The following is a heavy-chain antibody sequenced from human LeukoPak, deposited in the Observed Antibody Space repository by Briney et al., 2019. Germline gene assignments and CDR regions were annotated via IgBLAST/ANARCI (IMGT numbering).Heavy chain of an antibody. CDR2: INHSGST. V-gene: IGHV4-34*01. D-gene: IGHD5-18*01. Sequence: SETLSLACAVYGGSFSGYYWSWIRQPPGKGLEWIGEINHSGSTNYNPSLKSRATISVDTSKNQFSLKLSSVTAADTAVYYCARVDTAMGPEVVYFDYWGQGTLVTVSS. CDR3: ARVDTAMGPEVVYFDY. CDR1: GGSFSGYY. J-gene: IGHJ4*02.